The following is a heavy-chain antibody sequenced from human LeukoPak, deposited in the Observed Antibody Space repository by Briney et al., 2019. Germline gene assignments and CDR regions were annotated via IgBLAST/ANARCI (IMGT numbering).Heavy chain of an antibody. Sequence: SETLSLTCTVSGGSISSYYWSWIRQPPGKGREGIGYIYYSGSTNYNRSLKSRVTISVDPSKNQFSLKLSSVTAADTAVYYCARNTVTTPLDYWGQGTLVTVSS. J-gene: IGHJ4*02. CDR2: IYYSGST. CDR1: GGSISSYY. D-gene: IGHD4-17*01. V-gene: IGHV4-59*08. CDR3: ARNTVTTPLDY.